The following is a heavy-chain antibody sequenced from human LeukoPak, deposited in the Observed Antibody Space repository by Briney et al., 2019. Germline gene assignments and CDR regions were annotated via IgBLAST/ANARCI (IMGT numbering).Heavy chain of an antibody. CDR2: IYCTGST. V-gene: IGHV4-59*11. D-gene: IGHD4-17*01. J-gene: IGHJ4*02. CDR1: GGSISSHY. CDR3: ARQGGYGDSTHLDY. Sequence: SETLSLTCTVSGGSISSHYWSWVRQPPGKGLERIGYIYCTGSTKYNPSLKSQVTISVDTSKNQFSLKLSSVTTGDTALYYCARQGGYGDSTHLDYWGRGTLVTVSS.